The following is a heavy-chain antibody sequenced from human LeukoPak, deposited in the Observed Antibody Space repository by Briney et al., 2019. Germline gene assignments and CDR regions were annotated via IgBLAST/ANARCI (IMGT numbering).Heavy chain of an antibody. Sequence: GGSLRLSCAASGFTVSSNYMSWVRQAPGKGLEWVSVIYSGGSTYYADSVKGRLTISRDNSKNTLYLQINSLRAEDTAVYYCARENQVGYYFDYWGQGTLVTVSS. CDR3: ARENQVGYYFDY. CDR2: IYSGGST. CDR1: GFTVSSNY. J-gene: IGHJ4*02. D-gene: IGHD2-15*01. V-gene: IGHV3-53*01.